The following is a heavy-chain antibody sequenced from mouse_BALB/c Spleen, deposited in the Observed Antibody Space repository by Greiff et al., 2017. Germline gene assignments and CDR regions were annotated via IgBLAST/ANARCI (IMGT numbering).Heavy chain of an antibody. J-gene: IGHJ4*01. CDR2: ISSGGSYT. CDR3: ARPGYYAMDY. CDR1: GFTFSSYG. Sequence: EVKVVESGGDLVKPGGSLKLSCAASGFTFSSYGMSWVRQTPDKRLEWVATISSGGSYTYYPDSVKGRFTISRDNAKNTLYLQMSSLKSEDTAMYYCARPGYYAMDYWGQGTSVTVSS. V-gene: IGHV5-6*01.